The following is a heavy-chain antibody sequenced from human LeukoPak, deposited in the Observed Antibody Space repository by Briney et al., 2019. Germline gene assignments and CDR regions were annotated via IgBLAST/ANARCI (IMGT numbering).Heavy chain of an antibody. D-gene: IGHD1-26*01. Sequence: GGSLRLSCAASEFTFDNYAMSWVRQAPGEGLEWVSVISGSGYYSYYADSVKGRFTVSRDNSKTTLYLQMNSLRADDTAVYYCVKGGPTGSNYFDFWGQGTLVTVSS. CDR3: VKGGPTGSNYFDF. V-gene: IGHV3-23*01. CDR2: ISGSGYYS. CDR1: EFTFDNYA. J-gene: IGHJ4*02.